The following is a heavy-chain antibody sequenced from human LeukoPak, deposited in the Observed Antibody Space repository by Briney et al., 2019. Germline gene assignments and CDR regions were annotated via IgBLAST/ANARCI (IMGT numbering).Heavy chain of an antibody. CDR2: IYSGGST. D-gene: IGHD6-19*01. CDR3: ARTSSGWLIYFDY. Sequence: GGSLRLSCAASGFTFSDYYMSWLRQAPGKWLEWVSVIYSGGSTYYADSVKGRFTISRDNSKNTLYLQMNSLRAEDTAVYYCARTSSGWLIYFDYWGQGTLVTVSS. J-gene: IGHJ4*02. V-gene: IGHV3-66*01. CDR1: GFTFSDYY.